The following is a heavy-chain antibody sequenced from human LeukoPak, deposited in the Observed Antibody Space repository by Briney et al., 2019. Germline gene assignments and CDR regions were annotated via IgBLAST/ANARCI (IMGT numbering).Heavy chain of an antibody. CDR3: ARDMTDNDYGGDLGY. CDR1: GYTFTGYY. D-gene: IGHD4-23*01. V-gene: IGHV1-2*04. Sequence: ASVKVSCKASGYTFTGYYMHWVRPAPGQGLEWMGWINPNSGGTDYAQKFQGWVTMTRDTSISTAYMELSRLKSDDTAVYYCARDMTDNDYGGDLGYWGLGTLVTVSS. CDR2: INPNSGGT. J-gene: IGHJ4*02.